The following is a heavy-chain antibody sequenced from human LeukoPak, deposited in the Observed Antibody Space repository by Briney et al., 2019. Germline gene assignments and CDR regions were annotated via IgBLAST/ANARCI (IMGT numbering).Heavy chain of an antibody. CDR1: GFTVSRNY. Sequence: PGGSLRLSCAASGFTVSRNYMSWVRQAPGKGLECVSDIYSGGSTYYADSVKGRFTISRDNSKNTLYLQMNSLRAEDTAVYYCARDPGDGYNSGYFDYWGQGALVTVSS. J-gene: IGHJ4*02. CDR2: IYSGGST. CDR3: ARDPGDGYNSGYFDY. D-gene: IGHD5-24*01. V-gene: IGHV3-66*02.